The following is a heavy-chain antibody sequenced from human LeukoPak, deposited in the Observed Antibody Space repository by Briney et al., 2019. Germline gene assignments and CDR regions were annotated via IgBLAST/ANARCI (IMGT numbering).Heavy chain of an antibody. J-gene: IGHJ5*02. CDR2: IFYSGST. D-gene: IGHD6-6*01. CDR1: GASISSGCCY. V-gene: IGHV4-39*01. Sequence: PSETLSLTCTVSGASISSGCCYWGWIRQIPGRGLEWIGHIFYSGSTYYNPSLKRRVTISVDRSRKQISLKMSSVTAADTAVYYCARNVKQLDFKENWFDPWGQGTLVTVSS. CDR3: ARNVKQLDFKENWFDP.